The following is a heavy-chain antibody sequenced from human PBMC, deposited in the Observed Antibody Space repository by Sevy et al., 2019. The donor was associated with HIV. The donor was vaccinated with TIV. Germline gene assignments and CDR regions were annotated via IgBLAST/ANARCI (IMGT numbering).Heavy chain of an antibody. CDR3: XXXXIRXXGIXYYXXS. CDR1: XXSXSGXG. V-gene: IGHV3-33*01. D-gene: IGHD6-19*01. Sequence: GGSLXLSCAXXXXSXSGXGMXXVRQAPGKGLEWVAVIWYDGTNKEYADSVKGRFTISRDNSKNTLYLQMNSLRAEDTAXYYWXXXXIRXXGIXYYXXSXGQGTLVTVSS. CDR2: IWYDGTNK. J-gene: IGHJ4*02.